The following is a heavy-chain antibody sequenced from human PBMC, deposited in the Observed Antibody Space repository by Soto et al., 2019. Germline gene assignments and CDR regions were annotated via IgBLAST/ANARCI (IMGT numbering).Heavy chain of an antibody. Sequence: EVQLFESGGGLVQPGGSLRLSCAASGFTFSSYAMSWVRQAPGKGLEWVSAISGSGGSTCYADSVKGRFTISRDNSKTTQYLQMNSLRAEDTAVYYCAKLKGWFGEIDYWGQGTLVTVSS. CDR3: AKLKGWFGEIDY. CDR2: ISGSGGST. D-gene: IGHD3-10*01. CDR1: GFTFSSYA. J-gene: IGHJ4*02. V-gene: IGHV3-23*01.